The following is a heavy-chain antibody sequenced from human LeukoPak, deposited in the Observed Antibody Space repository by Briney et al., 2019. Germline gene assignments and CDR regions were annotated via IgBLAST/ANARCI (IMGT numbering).Heavy chain of an antibody. CDR2: IYYSGST. D-gene: IGHD6-19*01. CDR3: AREAVAGSYGAFDI. V-gene: IGHV4-59*01. J-gene: IGHJ3*02. Sequence: PSETLSLTWTVSGGSISSYYWSWIRQPPGKGLEWIGYIYYSGSTNYNPSLKSRVTISVDTSKNQFSLKLSSVTAADTAVYYCAREAVAGSYGAFDIWGQGTMVTVSS. CDR1: GGSISSYY.